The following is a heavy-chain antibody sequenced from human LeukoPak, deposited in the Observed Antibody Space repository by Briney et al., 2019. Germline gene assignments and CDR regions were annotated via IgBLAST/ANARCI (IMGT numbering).Heavy chain of an antibody. CDR1: GFTVSNNY. CDR3: ARVSVGATYFRAFDI. V-gene: IGHV3-53*04. CDR2: IYGGGST. J-gene: IGHJ3*02. Sequence: HPGGSLRLSCVVSGFTVSNNYMKWVRQAPGKGLEWVSTIYGGGSTYYADSVRGRFTISRHNSKNTLYLQMDSLRAEDTAVYYCARVSVGATYFRAFDIWGQGTMVTVSS. D-gene: IGHD1-26*01.